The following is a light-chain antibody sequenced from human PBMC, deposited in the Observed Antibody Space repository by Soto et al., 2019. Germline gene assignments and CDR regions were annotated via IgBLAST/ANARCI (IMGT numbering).Light chain of an antibody. CDR3: QQYGTSPRT. Sequence: EIGLTQSPGTLSLSPGERATLSCRASQSVSSNLAWYQQKPGQAPRLLIYGASIRATAIPDRFSGSVSGTDFTLTISRLDPEDFAVYFCQQYGTSPRTFGQGTKVDIK. V-gene: IGKV3-20*01. CDR2: GAS. CDR1: QSVSSN. J-gene: IGKJ1*01.